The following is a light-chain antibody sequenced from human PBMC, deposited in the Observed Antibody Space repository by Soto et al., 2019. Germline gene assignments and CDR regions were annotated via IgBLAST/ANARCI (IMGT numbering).Light chain of an antibody. J-gene: IGKJ4*01. CDR2: AAS. V-gene: IGKV1-39*01. Sequence: DIQMTQSPSSLSASVGDRVTITCRASQSIARFLKWYQHKPGKAPNLLMYAASNLHSGVPPRFSGSGSGTDFTLTISSLQPEDFATYYCQQRYSTPLTIGAGTKFAI. CDR3: QQRYSTPLT. CDR1: QSIARF.